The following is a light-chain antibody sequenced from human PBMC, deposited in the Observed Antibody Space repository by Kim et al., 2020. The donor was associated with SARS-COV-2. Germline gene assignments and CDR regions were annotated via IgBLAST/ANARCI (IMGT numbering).Light chain of an antibody. V-gene: IGKV1-5*01. J-gene: IGKJ1*01. CDR2: DAS. CDR3: QQYNSYSGT. Sequence: GDRVTITCRASQSISSWLAWYQQKPGKAPKLLIYDASSLASGVPSRFSGSGSGTEFTLTISSLQPDDFATYYCQQYNSYSGTFGQGTKVDIK. CDR1: QSISSW.